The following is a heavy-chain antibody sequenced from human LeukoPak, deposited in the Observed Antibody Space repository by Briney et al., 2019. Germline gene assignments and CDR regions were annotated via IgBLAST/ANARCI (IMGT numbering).Heavy chain of an antibody. CDR3: ARDRALGWFDP. Sequence: PGGSLRLSCAASGFTFSSYWMSWVRQAPGKGLEWVANIKQDGSEKYYVDSVKGRFTISRDNAKNSQYLQMNSLRAEDTAVYYCARDRALGWFDPWGQGTLVTVSS. J-gene: IGHJ5*02. CDR1: GFTFSSYW. CDR2: IKQDGSEK. V-gene: IGHV3-7*01. D-gene: IGHD3-10*01.